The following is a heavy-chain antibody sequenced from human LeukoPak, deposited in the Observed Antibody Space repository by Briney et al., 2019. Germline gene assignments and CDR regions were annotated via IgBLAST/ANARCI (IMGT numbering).Heavy chain of an antibody. V-gene: IGHV4-34*01. CDR2: INRRGST. Sequence: SETLSLTCAVYGGSFSGYYWIWIRQPPGKGLEWIGEINRRGSTNYNPSLKSRVTISVDTSKNQFSLKLSSVTAADTAVYYCAREIIVSRAAVDIWGQGTMVTVSS. D-gene: IGHD5/OR15-5a*01. CDR3: AREIIVSRAAVDI. J-gene: IGHJ3*02. CDR1: GGSFSGYY.